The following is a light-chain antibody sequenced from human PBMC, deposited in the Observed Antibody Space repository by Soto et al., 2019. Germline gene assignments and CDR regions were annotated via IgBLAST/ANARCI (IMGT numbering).Light chain of an antibody. CDR2: DAS. Sequence: DIQMTQCPSSLSASVGDRVTITCHASQDINKNLIWYQQKPGKAPKLLIYDASDLETGVPSRFSGSGSGTGFTFTISSLQPEDFATYYCQQYESLPLTFGQGTRLEIK. V-gene: IGKV1-33*01. J-gene: IGKJ5*01. CDR3: QQYESLPLT. CDR1: QDINKN.